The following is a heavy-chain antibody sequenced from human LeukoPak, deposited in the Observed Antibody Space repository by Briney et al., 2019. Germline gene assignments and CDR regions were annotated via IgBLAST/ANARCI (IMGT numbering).Heavy chain of an antibody. D-gene: IGHD3-16*02. CDR1: GGSFSGYY. Sequence: PSETLSLTCAVYGGSFSGYYWSWIRQPPGKGLEWIGEINHSGSTHYNPSLKSRVTISVDTSKNQFSLKLSSVTAADTAVYYCARWDSYHFDYWGQGILVTVSS. CDR3: ARWDSYHFDY. J-gene: IGHJ4*02. CDR2: INHSGST. V-gene: IGHV4-34*01.